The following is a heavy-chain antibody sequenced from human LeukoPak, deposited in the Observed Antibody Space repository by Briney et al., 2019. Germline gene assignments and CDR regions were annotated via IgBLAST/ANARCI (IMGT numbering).Heavy chain of an antibody. J-gene: IGHJ4*02. CDR2: VSGSGNTI. D-gene: IGHD7-27*01. Sequence: GGSLRLSFAATGFSFTTYALSWVRQAPGKGLEWISVVSGSGNTIYYADSVKGRFTISRDPSKKTVFLQMNSLRAEDTAVYYCAKYGANWSYYFDYWGQGTLVTVSS. V-gene: IGHV3-23*01. CDR3: AKYGANWSYYFDY. CDR1: GFSFTTYA.